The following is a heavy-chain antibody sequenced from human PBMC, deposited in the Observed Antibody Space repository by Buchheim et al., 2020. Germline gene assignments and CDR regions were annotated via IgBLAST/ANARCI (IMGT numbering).Heavy chain of an antibody. CDR3: ARGGYKGDSSSWYFLDN. CDR2: INNTGGTR. J-gene: IGHJ4*02. D-gene: IGHD6-13*01. Sequence: EVQLVESGGGLVQRGGSLRLSCAASGFNFGGYAMSWVRQAPGKGLEWVSGINNTGGTRFCAESVRGRFIISRENSNNTLYLQMNSLRVEDTALYFCARGGYKGDSSSWYFLDNWGQGIL. V-gene: IGHV3-23*04. CDR1: GFNFGGYA.